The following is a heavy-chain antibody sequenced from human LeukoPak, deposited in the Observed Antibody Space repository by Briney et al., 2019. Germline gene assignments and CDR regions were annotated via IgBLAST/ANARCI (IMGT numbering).Heavy chain of an antibody. V-gene: IGHV4-4*07. CDR3: ARDPIAVAGTNWFDP. Sequence: PSETLSPTCTVSGGSISSYYWSWIRQPAGKGLEWIGRIYTSGSTNYNPSLKSRVTMSVDTSKNQFSLKLSSVTAADTAVYYCARDPIAVAGTNWFDPWGQGTLVTVSS. CDR2: IYTSGST. D-gene: IGHD6-19*01. CDR1: GGSISSYY. J-gene: IGHJ5*02.